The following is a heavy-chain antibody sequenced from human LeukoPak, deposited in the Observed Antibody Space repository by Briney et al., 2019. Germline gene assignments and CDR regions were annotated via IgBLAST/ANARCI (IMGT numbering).Heavy chain of an antibody. D-gene: IGHD3-10*01. CDR1: GYTFTGYY. V-gene: IGHV1-2*02. CDR3: ARGPRGDNWFDP. Sequence: ASVKVSCKASGYTFTGYYMHWVRQAPGQGLEWMGWINPNSGGTNYAQKFQERVTITRDMSTSTAYMELSSLRSEDTAVYYCARGPRGDNWFDPWGQGTLVTVSS. J-gene: IGHJ5*02. CDR2: INPNSGGT.